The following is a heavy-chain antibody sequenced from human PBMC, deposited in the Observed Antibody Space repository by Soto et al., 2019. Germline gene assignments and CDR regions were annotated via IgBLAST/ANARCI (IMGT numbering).Heavy chain of an antibody. J-gene: IGHJ4*02. CDR1: GYSFTSYC. V-gene: IGHV5-51*01. D-gene: IGHD6-13*01. CDR3: ARLKEQLVQFGFDY. Sequence: RVESLTISCKVPGYSFTSYCIGWALQMPGKGLEWMVIIYPGDSDTRYSPSFQGQVTISADKSISTAYLQWSSLKASDTAMYYCARLKEQLVQFGFDYWGQGTMVTVSS. CDR2: IYPGDSDT.